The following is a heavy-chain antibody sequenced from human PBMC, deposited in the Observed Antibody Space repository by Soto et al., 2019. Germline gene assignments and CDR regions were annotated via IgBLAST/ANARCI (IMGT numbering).Heavy chain of an antibody. CDR1: GFTFSNSW. Sequence: EVQLVESGGGLVKPGGSLRLSCAASGFTFSNSWLNWVRQAPGKGLGWVGGVKSKTVGGTTDYAAPVKGRFSVSKDDPTNTLYLQMDSLKTEDTAVYFCITESRPGGYLDHWGQGALVTVSS. CDR2: VKSKTVGGTT. V-gene: IGHV3-15*01. J-gene: IGHJ4*02. CDR3: ITESRPGGYLDH.